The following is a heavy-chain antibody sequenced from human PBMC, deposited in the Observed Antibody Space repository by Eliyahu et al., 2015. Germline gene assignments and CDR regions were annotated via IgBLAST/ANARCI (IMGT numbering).Heavy chain of an antibody. CDR1: GGSISSXX. CDR3: ARGYEDY. Sequence: QVQLQESGPGLVKPSETLSLXCTVSGGSISSXXWXWXRQPAGKGLEWIGRIYXXGSTNYNPSLKXRVTMSVDTSKNQFSLKLSSVTAADTAVYYCARGYEDYWGQGTLVTVSS. CDR2: IYXXGST. D-gene: IGHD6-13*01. V-gene: IGHV4-4*07. J-gene: IGHJ4*02.